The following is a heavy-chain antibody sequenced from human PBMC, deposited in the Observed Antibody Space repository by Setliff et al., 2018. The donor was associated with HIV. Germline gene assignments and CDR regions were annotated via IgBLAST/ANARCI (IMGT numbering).Heavy chain of an antibody. V-gene: IGHV3-7*01. J-gene: IGHJ4*02. CDR2: IKQDGSDM. CDR3: ARDPYWVEGYFDH. CDR1: GLPFYNYW. D-gene: IGHD2-15*01. Sequence: GGSLRLFCVASGLPFYNYWMTWLRRAPGRGLEWVANIKQDGSDMHYIESVKGRFTLSRDNAKDSLFLEMNSLRAEDTAFYYCARDPYWVEGYFDHWGPGTLVTVSS.